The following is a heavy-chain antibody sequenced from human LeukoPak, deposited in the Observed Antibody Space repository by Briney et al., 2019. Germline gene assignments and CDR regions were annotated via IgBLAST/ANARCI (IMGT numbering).Heavy chain of an antibody. CDR2: INHSGST. CDR3: ARHLRRGYSYGNNWFDP. J-gene: IGHJ5*02. V-gene: IGHV4-34*01. CDR1: GGSFSGYY. D-gene: IGHD5-18*01. Sequence: SETLSLTCAVYGGSFSGYYWSWIRQPPGKGLEWIGGINHSGSTNYNPSLKSRVTISVDTSKNQFSLKLSSVTAADTAVYYCARHLRRGYSYGNNWFDPWGQGTLVTVSS.